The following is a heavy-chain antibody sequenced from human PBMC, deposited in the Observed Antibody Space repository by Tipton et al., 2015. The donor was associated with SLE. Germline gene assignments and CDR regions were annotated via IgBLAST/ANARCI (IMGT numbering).Heavy chain of an antibody. D-gene: IGHD3-3*01. CDR1: DDSISSYY. V-gene: IGHV4-59*08. CDR2: ISYTGGT. Sequence: TLSLTCTVSDDSISSYYWSWIRQPPGKGLEWIGYISYTGGTKYNPPLKSRVTISIDTSKTQFSLKMSSVTAADTAVYYCATPLKSGFSVHGLDVWGQGTPVTVSS. CDR3: ATPLKSGFSVHGLDV. J-gene: IGHJ6*02.